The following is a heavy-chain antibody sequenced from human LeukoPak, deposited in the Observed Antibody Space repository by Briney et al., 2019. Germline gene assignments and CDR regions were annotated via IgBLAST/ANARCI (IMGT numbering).Heavy chain of an antibody. V-gene: IGHV4-4*02. D-gene: IGHD4-17*01. Sequence: SGTLSLTCAVSGGSISSVHWWTWVRQPPGKGLGWIGEIYHSGITNYNPSLKSRLTISVDKSKNQFSLKLSSVTAADTAVYYCAKGGDYVFDDWGQGTLVTVSS. CDR1: GGSISSVHW. CDR3: AKGGDYVFDD. J-gene: IGHJ4*02. CDR2: IYHSGIT.